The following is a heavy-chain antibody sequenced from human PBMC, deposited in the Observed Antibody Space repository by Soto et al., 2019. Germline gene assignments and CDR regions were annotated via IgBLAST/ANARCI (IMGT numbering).Heavy chain of an antibody. CDR1: GFTFSNYY. Sequence: QMQLVQSGGGLVKPGGSLRLSCAASGFTFSNYYMSWIQQAPGKGLEWVSYIGATGSPIYLGDSVKGRFSISRDNANNSSYLHMNSLRSDDTAVYYCARGTYGMDVWGQGTTVTVSS. J-gene: IGHJ6*02. CDR3: ARGTYGMDV. D-gene: IGHD3-10*01. V-gene: IGHV3-11*01. CDR2: IGATGSPI.